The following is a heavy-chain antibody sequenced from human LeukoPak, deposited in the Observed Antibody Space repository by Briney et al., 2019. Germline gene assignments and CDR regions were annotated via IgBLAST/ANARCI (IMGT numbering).Heavy chain of an antibody. CDR1: GASISSYY. D-gene: IGHD3-10*01. CDR3: ARVPGAPR. Sequence: SETLSLTCTVSGASISSYYWSWIRQPPGKGLEWIGYIYYIGITSYNPSLKSRVTISVDTSKIQFSLKLISVTAADTAVYYCARVPGAPRWGQGTLVTVSS. CDR2: IYYIGIT. V-gene: IGHV4-59*01. J-gene: IGHJ4*02.